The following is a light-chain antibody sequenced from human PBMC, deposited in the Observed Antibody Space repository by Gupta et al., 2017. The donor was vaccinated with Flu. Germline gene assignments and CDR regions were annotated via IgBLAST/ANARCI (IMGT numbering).Light chain of an antibody. CDR3: QQSYSTPLLP. J-gene: IGKJ3*01. Sequence: DRVTITCRASQSISNYLNWYQQKPGEAPKLLVYRASSLQSGVPSRFSGSGSGTDFTLTISSLQPEDCASYFCQQSYSTPLLPFGPGTKVDIK. CDR2: RAS. V-gene: IGKV1-39*01. CDR1: QSISNY.